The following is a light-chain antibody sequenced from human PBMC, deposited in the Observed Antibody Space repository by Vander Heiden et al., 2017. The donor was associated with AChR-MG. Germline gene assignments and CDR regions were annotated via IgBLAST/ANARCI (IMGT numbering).Light chain of an antibody. J-gene: IGKJ2*01. CDR3: QQDDSTPYT. V-gene: IGKV4-1*01. CDR2: WAS. CDR1: QSVLYSSNNKNY. Sequence: DIVMTQSPDSLAVSLGERATINCKSSQSVLYSSNNKNYLAWYQQKPGQPPKLLIYWASTRESGVPDRFSGRASGTDFTLTISILHAEDVAVYYCQQDDSTPYTFGQGTKLEIK.